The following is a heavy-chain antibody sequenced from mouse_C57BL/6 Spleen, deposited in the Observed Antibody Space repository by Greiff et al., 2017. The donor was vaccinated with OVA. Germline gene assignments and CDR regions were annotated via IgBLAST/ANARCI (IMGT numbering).Heavy chain of an antibody. CDR2: IDPGDGDT. CDR1: GYAFTSSW. J-gene: IGHJ2*01. Sequence: QVQLQQSGPELVKPGASVKISCKASGYAFTSSWMHWVKQRPGQGLEWIGRIDPGDGDTNYNGKFKGKATLTADKSSSTAYMQLSSLTSEDSAVYFSARAGTETIDYWGQGTTLTVSS. CDR3: ARAGTETIDY. V-gene: IGHV1-82*01. D-gene: IGHD4-1*01.